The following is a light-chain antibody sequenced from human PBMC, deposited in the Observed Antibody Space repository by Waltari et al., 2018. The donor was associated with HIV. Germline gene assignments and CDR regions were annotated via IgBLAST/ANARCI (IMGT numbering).Light chain of an antibody. CDR1: SSDIGSYNF. J-gene: IGLJ2*01. CDR3: CSYAGNSIP. CDR2: EVS. V-gene: IGLV2-23*02. Sequence: QSALTHPASVSGSFGQSTTLYFTGTSSDIGSYNFGSWYQHHPGKAPKLIIYEVSMRPSGVSNRFSGSKSVNTASLTVSGLQAEDEADYYCCSYAGNSIPFGGGTKLTVL.